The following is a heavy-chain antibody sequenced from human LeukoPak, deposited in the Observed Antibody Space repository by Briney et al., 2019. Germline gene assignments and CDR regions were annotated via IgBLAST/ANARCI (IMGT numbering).Heavy chain of an antibody. CDR3: ARGRARQGITMVRGVGPDFDY. D-gene: IGHD3-10*01. Sequence: PSETLSLTCAVYGGSFSGYYWSWIRQPPGKGLEWIGEINHSGSTNYNPSLKSRVTISVDTSKNQFSLKLSSVTAADTAVYYCARGRARQGITMVRGVGPDFDYWGQGTLVTVSS. J-gene: IGHJ4*02. V-gene: IGHV4-34*01. CDR1: GGSFSGYY. CDR2: INHSGST.